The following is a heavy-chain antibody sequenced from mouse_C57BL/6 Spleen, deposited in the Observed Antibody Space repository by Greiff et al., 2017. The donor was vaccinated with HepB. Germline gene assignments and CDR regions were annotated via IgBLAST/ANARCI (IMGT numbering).Heavy chain of an antibody. Sequence: QVQLQQSGTELVKPGASVKLSCKASGYTFTSYWMHWVKQRPGQGLEWIGNINPSNGGTNYNEKFKSKATLTVDKSSSTAYMQLSSLTSEDSAVYYCARGEYYGYGFDYWGQGTTLTVSS. CDR3: ARGEYYGYGFDY. D-gene: IGHD2-2*01. V-gene: IGHV1-53*01. J-gene: IGHJ2*01. CDR1: GYTFTSYW. CDR2: INPSNGGT.